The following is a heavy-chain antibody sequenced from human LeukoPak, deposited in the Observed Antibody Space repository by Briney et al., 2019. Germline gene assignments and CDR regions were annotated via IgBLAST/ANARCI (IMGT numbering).Heavy chain of an antibody. CDR3: TKDPNGDYIGAFDP. CDR1: GFTFSSYA. D-gene: IGHD4-17*01. CDR2: ISIDGGRT. Sequence: GGSLRLSYAASGFTFSSYAMSWVRQAPGKGPEWVSTISIDGGRTYYADSVKGRFTVSRDTSKNTLYLQMNSLRAEDTAVYYCTKDPNGDYIGAFDPWGQGTLVTVSS. J-gene: IGHJ5*02. V-gene: IGHV3-23*01.